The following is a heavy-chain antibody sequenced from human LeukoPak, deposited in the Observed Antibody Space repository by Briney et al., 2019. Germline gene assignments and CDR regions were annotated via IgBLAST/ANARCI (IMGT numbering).Heavy chain of an antibody. V-gene: IGHV4-59*01. CDR2: IYYSGST. D-gene: IGHD3-22*01. J-gene: IGHJ4*02. Sequence: SETLSLTCTVSGGSISSYYWSWIRQPPGKGLEWIGYIYYSGSTNYNPSLKSRVTISVDTSKNQFSLKLSSVTAADTAVYYCARDSSGYLDYWGQGTLVTVSS. CDR1: GGSISSYY. CDR3: ARDSSGYLDY.